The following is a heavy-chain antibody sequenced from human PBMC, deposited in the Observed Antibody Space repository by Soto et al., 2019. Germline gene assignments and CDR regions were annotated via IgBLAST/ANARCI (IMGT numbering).Heavy chain of an antibody. J-gene: IGHJ4*02. CDR2: IYYSGST. Sequence: PSETLSLTCTVSGGSISSYYWSWIRQPPGKGLEWIGYIYYSGSTNYNPSLKSRVTISVDTSKNQFSLKLSSVTAADTAVYYCARLPGQLAYYFDYWGQGTLVTVSS. D-gene: IGHD6-13*01. V-gene: IGHV4-59*01. CDR1: GGSISSYY. CDR3: ARLPGQLAYYFDY.